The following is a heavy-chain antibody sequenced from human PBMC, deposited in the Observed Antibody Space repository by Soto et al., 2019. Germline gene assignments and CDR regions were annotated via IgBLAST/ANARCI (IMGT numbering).Heavy chain of an antibody. D-gene: IGHD6-25*01. V-gene: IGHV3-30*18. Sequence: GGSLRLSCAASGFTFSSYGMHWVRQAPGKGLEWVAVISYDGSNKYYADSVKGRFTISRDNSKNTLYLQMSSLRAEDTAVYYCAKVPGYSPLPWGQGTLVTVSS. CDR3: AKVPGYSPLP. CDR1: GFTFSSYG. J-gene: IGHJ5*02. CDR2: ISYDGSNK.